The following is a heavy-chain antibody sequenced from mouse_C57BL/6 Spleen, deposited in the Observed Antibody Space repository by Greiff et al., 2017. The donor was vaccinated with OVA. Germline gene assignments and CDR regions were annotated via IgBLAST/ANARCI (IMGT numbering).Heavy chain of an antibody. CDR3: ARDYAAY. CDR2: IVTEDGEN. J-gene: IGHJ3*01. Sequence: EVKLVESGAELVKPGASVKLSCTASGFNIKDYYMHWVKQRPEQGLEWIGRIVTEDGENKYAPKFQGKATITADTSSNTAFLQLSSRTADDTAFYYCARDYAAYWGQGTLVTVSA. V-gene: IGHV14-2*01. D-gene: IGHD1-1*02. CDR1: GFNIKDYY.